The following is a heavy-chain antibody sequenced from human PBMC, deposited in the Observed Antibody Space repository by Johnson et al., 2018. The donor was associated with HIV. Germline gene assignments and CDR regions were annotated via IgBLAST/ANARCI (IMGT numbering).Heavy chain of an antibody. CDR2: IKHDGSEK. V-gene: IGHV3-7*05. J-gene: IGHJ3*02. D-gene: IGHD6-6*01. CDR3: AREFRYSSSPAHYAFDI. Sequence: EVQLVESGGGLVQPGGSLRLSCAASGFTFSSYWMSWVRQAPGKGLEWVANIKHDGSEKYYVDSVKGRFTISRDNAKNSLYLQMNSRRAEDTAVYYCAREFRYSSSPAHYAFDIWGQGTMVTVSS. CDR1: GFTFSSYW.